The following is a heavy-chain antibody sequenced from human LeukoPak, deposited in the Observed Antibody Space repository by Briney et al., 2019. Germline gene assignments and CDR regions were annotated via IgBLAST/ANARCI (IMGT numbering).Heavy chain of an antibody. CDR2: IYTSGST. D-gene: IGHD5-24*01. J-gene: IGHJ6*03. V-gene: IGHV4-61*02. Sequence: SETLSLTCTASGGSISSGSYYWSWIRQPAGKGLEWIGRIYTSGSTNYNPSLKSRVTISVDTSKNQFSLKLSSVTAADTAVYYCARGDGYNYYYYYHMDVWGKGTTVTVSS. CDR3: ARGDGYNYYYYYHMDV. CDR1: GGSISSGSYY.